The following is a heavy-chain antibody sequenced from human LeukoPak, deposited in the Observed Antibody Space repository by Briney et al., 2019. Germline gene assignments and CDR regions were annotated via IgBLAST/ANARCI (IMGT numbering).Heavy chain of an antibody. D-gene: IGHD3-22*01. J-gene: IGHJ4*02. V-gene: IGHV4-31*03. CDR3: VRDRSDSSGYYLDY. Sequence: SETLPLTCTVSGGSISSGGYYWSWIRQHPGKGLEWIGYIYYSGSTYYNPSLKGRVTISVDTSKNQFSLKLSSVTAADTAVYYCVRDRSDSSGYYLDYWGQGTLVTVSS. CDR1: GGSISSGGYY. CDR2: IYYSGST.